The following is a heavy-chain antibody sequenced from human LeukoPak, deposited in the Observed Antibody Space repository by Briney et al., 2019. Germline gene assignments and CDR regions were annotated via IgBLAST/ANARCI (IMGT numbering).Heavy chain of an antibody. V-gene: IGHV1-69*05. D-gene: IGHD3-22*01. CDR2: IVPIFGTA. Sequence: SVKVSCKASGGTFSSYAISWVRQAPGQGLEWMGRIVPIFGTANYAQKFQGRVTITTDESTSTAYMELSSLRSEDTAVYYCANSRILPYYFDYWGQGTLVTVSS. CDR1: GGTFSSYA. CDR3: ANSRILPYYFDY. J-gene: IGHJ4*02.